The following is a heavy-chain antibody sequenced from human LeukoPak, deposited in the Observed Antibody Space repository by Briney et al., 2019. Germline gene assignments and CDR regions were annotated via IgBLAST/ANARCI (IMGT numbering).Heavy chain of an antibody. CDR3: ARGGRSSGWYFVFDY. Sequence: SETLSLTCAVYGVSFSGYYWSWIRQPPGKGLEWIGEINHSGSTNYNPSLKSRVTISVDTSKNQFSLKLSSVTAADTAVYYCARGGRSSGWYFVFDYWGQGTLVTVSS. V-gene: IGHV4-34*01. CDR2: INHSGST. CDR1: GVSFSGYY. J-gene: IGHJ4*02. D-gene: IGHD6-19*01.